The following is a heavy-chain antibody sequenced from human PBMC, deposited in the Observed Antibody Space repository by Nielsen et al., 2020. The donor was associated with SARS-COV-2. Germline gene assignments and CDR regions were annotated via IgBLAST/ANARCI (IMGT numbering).Heavy chain of an antibody. D-gene: IGHD3-22*01. CDR2: VNHGGST. CDR3: ARARGAHVITMIVVVDAFDI. Sequence: SETLSLTCAVYGGSFSVYYWSWIRQPPGKGLEWIGEVNHGGSTDYKASLKSRVTISVDTSKNQFSLKLSSVTAADTAVYYCARARGAHVITMIVVVDAFDIWGQGTMITVSS. CDR1: GGSFSVYY. J-gene: IGHJ3*02. V-gene: IGHV4-34*01.